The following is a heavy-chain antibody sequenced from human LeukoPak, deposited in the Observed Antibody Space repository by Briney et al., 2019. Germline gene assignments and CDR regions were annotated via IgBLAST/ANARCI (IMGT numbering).Heavy chain of an antibody. V-gene: IGHV4-59*08. CDR1: GGSIRSYY. D-gene: IGHD1-14*01. J-gene: IGHJ4*02. Sequence: SETLSLTCTVSGGSIRSYYWSWIRQSPGKGLEWIGYIHYSGSTNYNPSLKSRVTISVDTSKNQFSLKLSSVTAADTAVYYCARHSNPEGYYFDYWGQGTLVTVSS. CDR3: ARHSNPEGYYFDY. CDR2: IHYSGST.